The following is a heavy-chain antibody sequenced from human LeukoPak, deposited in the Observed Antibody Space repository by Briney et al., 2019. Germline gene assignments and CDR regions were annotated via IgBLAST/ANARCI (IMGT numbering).Heavy chain of an antibody. Sequence: GGSLRLSCAASGFTVSSNYMSWVAQAPGKGLEWVSIIYSNGRTYYADSVKGRFTISRDNSKNTLYLQMNSLRAEDTAVYYCARSVVPAARLDYWGQGTLVTVSS. CDR3: ARSVVPAARLDY. J-gene: IGHJ4*02. CDR2: IYSNGRT. D-gene: IGHD2-2*01. CDR1: GFTVSSNY. V-gene: IGHV3-53*01.